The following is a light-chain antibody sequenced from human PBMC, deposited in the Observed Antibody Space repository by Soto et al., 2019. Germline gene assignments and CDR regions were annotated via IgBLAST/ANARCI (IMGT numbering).Light chain of an antibody. J-gene: IGLJ3*02. CDR2: DVS. V-gene: IGLV2-11*01. CDR1: SSDVGAYNY. Sequence: QSALTQPRSVSGSPGQSVTISCTGTSSDVGAYNYVSWYQHHPGKAPKVMIYDVSERPSGVPDRFSGSTSDNKASLTISGLQAEDEADYYCCSYAGSYSWVFGGGTKVTVL. CDR3: CSYAGSYSWV.